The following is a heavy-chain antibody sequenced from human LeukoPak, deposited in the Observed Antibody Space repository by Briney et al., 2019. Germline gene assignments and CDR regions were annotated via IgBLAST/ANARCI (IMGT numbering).Heavy chain of an antibody. D-gene: IGHD3-3*01. Sequence: GGSLRLSCADSGFTLSTYWMNWVRQAPGKGLEWVAIIKQDGSEKYYVDSVKGRFTISRDNAKNSLYLQMNSLRAEDTAVYYCARDRNTDFWSGYYTNYCDYWGQGTLVTVSS. V-gene: IGHV3-7*01. CDR2: IKQDGSEK. J-gene: IGHJ4*02. CDR1: GFTLSTYW. CDR3: ARDRNTDFWSGYYTNYCDY.